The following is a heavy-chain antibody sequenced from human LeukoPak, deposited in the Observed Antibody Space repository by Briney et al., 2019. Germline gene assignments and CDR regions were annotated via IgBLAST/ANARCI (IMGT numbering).Heavy chain of an antibody. J-gene: IGHJ4*02. CDR3: ARDFLYSGSYFVLGY. CDR2: ISYDGSNK. CDR1: GFTFSSYA. D-gene: IGHD1-26*01. V-gene: IGHV3-30*01. Sequence: GGSLRLSCAASGFTFSSYAMHWVRQAPGEGLEWVAVISYDGSNKYYADSVKGRFTISRDNSKNTLYLQMNSLRAEDTAVYYCARDFLYSGSYFVLGYWGQGTLVTVSS.